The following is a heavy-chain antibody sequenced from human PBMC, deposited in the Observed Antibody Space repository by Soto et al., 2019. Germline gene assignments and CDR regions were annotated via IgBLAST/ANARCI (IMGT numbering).Heavy chain of an antibody. J-gene: IGHJ6*02. D-gene: IGHD5-12*01. Sequence: ASVKVSCKASGYTFTSYGISWVRQAPGQGLEWMGWISAYNGNTNYAQKLQGRVTMTTDTSTSTAYMELRSLRSEDTAVYYCARTPPGGYDSQNYYYYGMDVRGQRTTVTVSS. CDR2: ISAYNGNT. V-gene: IGHV1-18*01. CDR1: GYTFTSYG. CDR3: ARTPPGGYDSQNYYYYGMDV.